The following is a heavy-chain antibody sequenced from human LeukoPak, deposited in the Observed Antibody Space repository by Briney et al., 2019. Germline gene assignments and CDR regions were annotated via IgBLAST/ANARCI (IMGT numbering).Heavy chain of an antibody. V-gene: IGHV3-48*03. J-gene: IGHJ4*02. CDR2: ISSSGSTI. D-gene: IGHD3-22*01. Sequence: GGSLRLSCAASGFTFSSYEMNWVRQAPGKGLEWVSYISSSGSTIYYADSVKGRFTISRDNAKNSLYLQMNSLRAEDTAVYYCARGPQGGYDSSGDSPPPRYFDYWGQGTLVTVSS. CDR1: GFTFSSYE. CDR3: ARGPQGGYDSSGDSPPPRYFDY.